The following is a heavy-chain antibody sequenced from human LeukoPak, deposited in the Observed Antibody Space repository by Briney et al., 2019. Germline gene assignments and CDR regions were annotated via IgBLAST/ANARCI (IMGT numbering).Heavy chain of an antibody. Sequence: GGSLRLSCAASGSTFSSYAMHWVRQAPGKGLEWGAVISYDGSNKYYADSVKGRFTISRDTSKNTLYLQMSGLRAEDTAVYGCARTAAGTADYWGQGTLVTVSS. CDR1: GSTFSSYA. CDR3: ARTAAGTADY. CDR2: ISYDGSNK. V-gene: IGHV3-30-3*01. D-gene: IGHD6-13*01. J-gene: IGHJ4*02.